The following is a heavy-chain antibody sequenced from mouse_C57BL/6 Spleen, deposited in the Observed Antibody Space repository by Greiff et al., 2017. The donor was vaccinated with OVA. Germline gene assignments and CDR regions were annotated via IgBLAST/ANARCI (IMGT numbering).Heavy chain of an antibody. V-gene: IGHV7-3*01. CDR2: IRNKANGYTT. CDR1: GFTFTDYY. CDR3: ARSLSLLLFDY. Sequence: EVKLMESGGGLVQPGGSLSLSCAASGFTFTDYYMSWVRQPPGKALEWLGFIRNKANGYTTEYSASVKGRFTISRDNSQSILYLQSNSLSAEDRATYYCARSLSLLLFDYWGQGTTLTVSS. J-gene: IGHJ2*01. D-gene: IGHD1-2*01.